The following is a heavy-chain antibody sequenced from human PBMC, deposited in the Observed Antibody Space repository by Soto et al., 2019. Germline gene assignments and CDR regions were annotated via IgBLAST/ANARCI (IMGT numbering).Heavy chain of an antibody. CDR2: INPNSGGT. J-gene: IGHJ6*02. CDR3: ARGLAAAGTLYYYYGMDV. Sequence: ASVKVSCKASGYTFTGYYMHWLRQAPGQGLEWMGWINPNSGGTNYAQKFQGRVTMTRDTSISTAYMELSRLRSDDTAVYYCARGLAAAGTLYYYYGMDVWGQGTTVTVS. CDR1: GYTFTGYY. D-gene: IGHD6-13*01. V-gene: IGHV1-2*02.